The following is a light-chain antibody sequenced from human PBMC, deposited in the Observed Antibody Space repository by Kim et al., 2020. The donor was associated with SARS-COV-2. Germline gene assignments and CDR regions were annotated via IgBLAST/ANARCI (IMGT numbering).Light chain of an antibody. CDR2: EVS. CDR1: SSDVGCYNL. CDR3: CSYAGSSTVV. V-gene: IGLV2-23*02. J-gene: IGLJ2*01. Sequence: GQSITSSCTGTSSDVGCYNLVSWYQQHPGKAPKLMIYEVSKRPSGVSNRFSGSKSGNTASLTISGLQAEDEADYYCCSYAGSSTVVFGGGTQLTVL.